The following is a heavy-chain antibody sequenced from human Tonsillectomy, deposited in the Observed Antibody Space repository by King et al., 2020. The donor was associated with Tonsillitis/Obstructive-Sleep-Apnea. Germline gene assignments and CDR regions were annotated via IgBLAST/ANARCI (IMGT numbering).Heavy chain of an antibody. CDR3: ARGIGCSGGSCYGRRFDP. D-gene: IGHD2-15*01. V-gene: IGHV7-4-1*02. CDR2: INTNTGNP. Sequence: QLVQSGSELKDPGASVKVSCKASGYTFTNYAMNWVRQAPGQGLEWMGWINTNTGNPTYAQGFTGRFVFSLDTSVRTSYLQISRLKAEDSAVYYCARGIGCSGGSCYGRRFDPWGQGTLVTVSS. J-gene: IGHJ5*02. CDR1: GYTFTNYA.